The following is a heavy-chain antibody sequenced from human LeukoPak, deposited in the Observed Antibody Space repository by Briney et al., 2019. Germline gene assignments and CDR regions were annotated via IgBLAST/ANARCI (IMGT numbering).Heavy chain of an antibody. CDR3: ARIYYDSSGYFDY. CDR2: IYYSGST. V-gene: IGHV4-59*01. J-gene: IGHJ4*02. CDR1: GGSISSYY. D-gene: IGHD3-22*01. Sequence: SETLSLTCTVSGGSISSYYWRWIRQPQGKGLERIGYIYYSGSTNYNPSLKSRVTISVDTSKNQFSLKLSSVTAADTAVYYCARIYYDSSGYFDYWGQGTLVTVSS.